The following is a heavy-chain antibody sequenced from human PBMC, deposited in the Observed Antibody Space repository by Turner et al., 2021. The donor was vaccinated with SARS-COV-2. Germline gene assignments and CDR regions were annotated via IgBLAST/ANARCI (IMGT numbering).Heavy chain of an antibody. D-gene: IGHD5-18*01. CDR2: IYYSGST. J-gene: IGHJ4*02. CDR1: DGSISSSSYY. Sequence: QLQLQESGPGLVKPSETLSLTCSVSDGSISSSSYYCGWIRQPPGKGLEWIGSIYYSGSTYYNPSLKSRVTISVDTSKNQFSLKLSSVTAADTAVYYCASPDTAMVTWPQGFDYWGQGTLVTVSS. CDR3: ASPDTAMVTWPQGFDY. V-gene: IGHV4-39*01.